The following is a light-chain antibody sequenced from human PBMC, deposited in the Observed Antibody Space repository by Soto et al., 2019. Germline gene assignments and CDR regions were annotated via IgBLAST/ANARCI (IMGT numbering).Light chain of an antibody. J-gene: IGKJ3*01. V-gene: IGKV3-15*01. CDR1: QTVGTN. CDR2: GAS. CDR3: QQYNKWPLFT. Sequence: EVVLTQSPATLSVSPGERATLSCRASQTVGTNLAWYQQRPGQAPRLLIYGASTRATGIPARFSGSGSGSEFTLTISSLQSVDFAVYYCQQYNKWPLFTFGPGTRVDNK.